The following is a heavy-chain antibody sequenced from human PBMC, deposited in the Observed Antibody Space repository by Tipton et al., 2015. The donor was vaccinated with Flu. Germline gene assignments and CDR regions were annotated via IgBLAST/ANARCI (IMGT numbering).Heavy chain of an antibody. Sequence: TLSLTCDVYGASFSGYYWSLIRQTPGKGLEWIGEVNHNGSPDYSPSLKSRVTISLDTSKNQFSLRLRSVTAADTAIYFCARMSYFYDGSGYAMDVWGQGTTLTVS. CDR3: ARMSYFYDGSGYAMDV. J-gene: IGHJ6*02. D-gene: IGHD3-22*01. CDR2: VNHNGSP. V-gene: IGHV4-34*01. CDR1: GASFSGYY.